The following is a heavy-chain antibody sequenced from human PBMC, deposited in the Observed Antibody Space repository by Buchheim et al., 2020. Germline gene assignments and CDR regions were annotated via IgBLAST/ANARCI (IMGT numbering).Heavy chain of an antibody. J-gene: IGHJ4*02. CDR2: IYTSGST. CDR1: GGSISSGSYY. V-gene: IGHV4-61*02. D-gene: IGHD3-3*01. Sequence: QVQLQESGPGLVKPSQTLSLTCTVSGGSISSGSYYWSWIRQPAGKGLEWIGRIYTSGSTNYNPSLKSRVTISVDTSKNQFSLKLSFVTAADTAVYYCARVDFWSGYFGYWGQGTL. CDR3: ARVDFWSGYFGY.